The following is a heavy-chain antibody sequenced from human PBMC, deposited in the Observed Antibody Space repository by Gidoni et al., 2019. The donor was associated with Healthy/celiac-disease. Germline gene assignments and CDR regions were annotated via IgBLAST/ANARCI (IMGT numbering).Heavy chain of an antibody. Sequence: EVQLLESGGGLVQPGGSLRLSCAASGFTFSSYAVSWVRQAPGKGLEWASAISGSGGSTYYADSVKGRFTISRDNSKNTLYLQMNSLRAEDTAVYYCAKDRGNYYYDSSGYYYGVNWFDPWGQGTLVTVSS. CDR1: GFTFSSYA. CDR2: ISGSGGST. CDR3: AKDRGNYYYDSSGYYYGVNWFDP. D-gene: IGHD3-22*01. V-gene: IGHV3-23*01. J-gene: IGHJ5*02.